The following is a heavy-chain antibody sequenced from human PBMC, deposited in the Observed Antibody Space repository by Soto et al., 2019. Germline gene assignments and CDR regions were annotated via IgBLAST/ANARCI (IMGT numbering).Heavy chain of an antibody. V-gene: IGHV1-69*14. J-gene: IGHJ6*02. D-gene: IGHD3-10*01. CDR3: GRDDYYNLGGYYNSPIEVYNYGMDV. CDR1: GDTFKNCA. Sequence: QFQLVQSGAEVKKPGSSVKVSCKASGDTFKNCAFSWVRQAPGQGLAWMGGVIPLLGTTKDAQKLQGRVTIAADRSANTVYMELRSLKSEETAIYYCGRDDYYNLGGYYNSPIEVYNYGMDVWGQGTTVTVS. CDR2: VIPLLGTT.